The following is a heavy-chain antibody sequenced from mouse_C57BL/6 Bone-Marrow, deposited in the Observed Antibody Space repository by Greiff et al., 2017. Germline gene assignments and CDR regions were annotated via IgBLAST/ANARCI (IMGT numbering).Heavy chain of an antibody. CDR2: IDPSDSYT. J-gene: IGHJ2*01. CDR1: GYTFTSYW. Sequence: VQLQQPGAELVMPGASVKLSCKASGYTFTSYWMHWVKQRPGQGLEWIGEIDPSDSYTNYNQKFKGKSTLTVDKSSSTAYMQLSSLTSEDSAVYCCALYYSNLDYWGQGTTLTVSS. V-gene: IGHV1-69*01. D-gene: IGHD2-5*01. CDR3: ALYYSNLDY.